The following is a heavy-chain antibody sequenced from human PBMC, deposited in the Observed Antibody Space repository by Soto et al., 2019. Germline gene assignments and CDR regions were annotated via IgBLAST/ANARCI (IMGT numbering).Heavy chain of an antibody. CDR2: IYYSGSN. CDR1: GGSISSSSYY. V-gene: IGHV4-39*01. J-gene: IGHJ4*02. CDR3: ARHGTWIQLGLRVYYFDY. Sequence: QLQLQESGPGLVKPSETLSLTCTVSGGSISSSSYYWGWIRKPPGKGLDWIGSIYYSGSNYYNPSPTSRVAIAVDTYKKQSSLKLSSVTAADTAVYYVARHGTWIQLGLRVYYFDYWGKVTLVTVS. D-gene: IGHD5-18*01.